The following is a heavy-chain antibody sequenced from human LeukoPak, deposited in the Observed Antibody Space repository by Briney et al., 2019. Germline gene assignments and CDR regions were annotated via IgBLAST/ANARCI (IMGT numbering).Heavy chain of an antibody. D-gene: IGHD3-10*01. CDR3: ARGYYYGSGSQPNFDY. CDR1: GGSISSYY. J-gene: IGHJ4*02. CDR2: IYYSGST. Sequence: SETLSLTCTVSGGSISSYYWSWIRQPAGKGLEWIGYIYYSGSTNYNPSLKSRVTISVDTSKNQFSLKLSSVTAADTAVYYCARGYYYGSGSQPNFDYWGQGTLVTVSS. V-gene: IGHV4-59*08.